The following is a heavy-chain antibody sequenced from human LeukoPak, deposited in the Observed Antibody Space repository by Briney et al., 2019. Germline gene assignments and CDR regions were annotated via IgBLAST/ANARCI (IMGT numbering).Heavy chain of an antibody. Sequence: SETLSLTCTVSGDSISSSSYYWGWIRQPPGKGLEWIGSIYYSGSTYYNPSLKSRVTISVDTSKNQFSLKLSSVTAADTAVYYCATGRITIFGVVIIPDAFDIWGQGTMVTVSS. CDR2: IYYSGST. J-gene: IGHJ3*02. D-gene: IGHD3-3*01. CDR1: GDSISSSSYY. V-gene: IGHV4-39*01. CDR3: ATGRITIFGVVIIPDAFDI.